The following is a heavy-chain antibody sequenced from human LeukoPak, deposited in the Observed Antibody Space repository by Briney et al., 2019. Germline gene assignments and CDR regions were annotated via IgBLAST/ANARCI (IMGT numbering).Heavy chain of an antibody. Sequence: SETLSLTCTVSGDPISSYYWSWIRQPPGKGLEWIGYIHYSGNTNSNPSLKSRVTMSVDTSKNQFSLKLSSLTAADTAIYFCTRDLGGVSGHFNFWGQGTLVTVSS. D-gene: IGHD6-19*01. CDR3: TRDLGGVSGHFNF. V-gene: IGHV4-59*01. CDR1: GDPISSYY. J-gene: IGHJ4*02. CDR2: IHYSGNT.